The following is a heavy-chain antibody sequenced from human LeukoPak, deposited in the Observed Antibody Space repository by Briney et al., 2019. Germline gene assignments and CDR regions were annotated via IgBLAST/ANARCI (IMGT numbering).Heavy chain of an antibody. Sequence: PGGSLRLSCAASGFTFSSYSMNWVRQAPGKGLEWVSSISSSSSYIHYADSVRGRFTISRDNAKNSLYLQMNSLRAEDTAVYYCAELGITMIGGVWGKGTTVTISS. V-gene: IGHV3-21*01. J-gene: IGHJ6*04. D-gene: IGHD3-10*02. CDR2: ISSSSSYI. CDR3: AELGITMIGGV. CDR1: GFTFSSYS.